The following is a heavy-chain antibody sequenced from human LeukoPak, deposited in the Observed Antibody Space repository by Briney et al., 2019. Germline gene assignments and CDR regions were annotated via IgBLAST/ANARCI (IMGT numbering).Heavy chain of an antibody. CDR2: IYYSGST. CDR3: ARLGRYLSHYYYYGMDV. V-gene: IGHV4-59*08. Sequence: SETLSLTCTVSGGSISSYYWSWIRQPPGKGLEWIGYIYYSGSTNYNPSLKSRVTISVDTSKNQFSLKLSSVTAADTAVYYCARLGRYLSHYYYYGMDVWGQGTTVTVSS. D-gene: IGHD3-9*01. CDR1: GGSISSYY. J-gene: IGHJ6*02.